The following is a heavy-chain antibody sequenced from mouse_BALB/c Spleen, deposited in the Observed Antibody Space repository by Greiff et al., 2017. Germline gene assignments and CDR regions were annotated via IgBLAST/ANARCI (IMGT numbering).Heavy chain of an antibody. V-gene: IGHV1-87*01. CDR1: GYTFTSYW. Sequence: QVQLQQSGAELARPGASVKLSCKASGYTFTSYWMQWVKQRPGQGLEWIGAIYPGDGDTRYTQKFKGKATLTADKSSSTAYMQLSSLASEDSAVYYCASRDSSGYYAMDYWGQGTSVTVSS. CDR2: IYPGDGDT. D-gene: IGHD3-2*01. J-gene: IGHJ4*01. CDR3: ASRDSSGYYAMDY.